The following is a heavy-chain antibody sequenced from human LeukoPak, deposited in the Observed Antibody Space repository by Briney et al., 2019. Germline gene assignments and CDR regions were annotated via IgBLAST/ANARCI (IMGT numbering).Heavy chain of an antibody. CDR3: ARDVGDGEYFFDF. Sequence: SETLSLTCTVSGGSISSSSYYWGWIRQPPGKGLEWIGSIYYSGSTYYNPSLKSRVTISVDTSKNQFSLKLSSVTAADTAVYYCARDVGDGEYFFDFWGQGTLVSVSS. D-gene: IGHD3-16*01. J-gene: IGHJ4*02. V-gene: IGHV4-39*07. CDR1: GGSISSSSYY. CDR2: IYYSGST.